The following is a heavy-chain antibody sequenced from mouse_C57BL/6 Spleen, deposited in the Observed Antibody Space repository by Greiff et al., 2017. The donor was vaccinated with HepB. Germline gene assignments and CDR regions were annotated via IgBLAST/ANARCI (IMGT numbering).Heavy chain of an antibody. CDR1: GYAFSSYW. J-gene: IGHJ3*01. CDR3: ARDGNYLPFAY. CDR2: IYPGDGDT. V-gene: IGHV1-80*01. D-gene: IGHD2-1*01. Sequence: VQLVESGAELVKPGASVKISCKASGYAFSSYWMNWVKQRPGKGLEWIGQIYPGDGDTNYNGKFKGKATLTADKSSSTAYMQLSSLTSEDSAVYLCARDGNYLPFAYWGQGTLVTVSA.